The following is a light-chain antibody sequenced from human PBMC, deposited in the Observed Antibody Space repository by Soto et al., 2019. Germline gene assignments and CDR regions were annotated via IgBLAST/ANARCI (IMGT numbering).Light chain of an antibody. J-gene: IGKJ3*01. V-gene: IGKV1-5*03. CDR2: KAS. Sequence: DIQMTQSPSTLSASVGDRVTITCRASQSISSWLAWYQQKPGKAPKLLIYKASSLESGVPSRFSGSGSGTEFTLTISSLQPDDFATYYCQQYNTYSGTFGPGTKVYIK. CDR1: QSISSW. CDR3: QQYNTYSGT.